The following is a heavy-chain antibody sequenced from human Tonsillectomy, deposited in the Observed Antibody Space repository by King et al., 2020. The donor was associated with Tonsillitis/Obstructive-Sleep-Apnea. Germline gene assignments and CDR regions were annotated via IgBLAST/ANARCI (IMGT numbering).Heavy chain of an antibody. V-gene: IGHV4-39*01. CDR3: ERRAYYDFPMDV. Sequence: QLQESGPGLVKPSETLSLICTVSGGSISSNSYYWGGIRQPPGKGLEWIGSIYYSGSTYYNPSLKSRVTISVDTSKNRFSLKLSSVTAADTAVYYCERRAYYDFPMDVWGKGTTVTVSS. CDR2: IYYSGST. D-gene: IGHD3-3*01. CDR1: GGSISSNSYY. J-gene: IGHJ6*03.